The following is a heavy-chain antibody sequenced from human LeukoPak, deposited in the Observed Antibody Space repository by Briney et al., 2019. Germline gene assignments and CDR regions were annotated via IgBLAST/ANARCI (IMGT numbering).Heavy chain of an antibody. Sequence: SSETLSLTCAVYGGSFSGYYWSWIRQPPGKGLEWIGEINHSGSTNYNPSLKSRVTISVDTSKNHFSPNLRSVTAADTAVYYCARRSYNSPFRYWGQGTPVTVSS. V-gene: IGHV4-34*01. CDR1: GGSFSGYY. CDR3: ARRSYNSPFRY. J-gene: IGHJ4*02. D-gene: IGHD5-24*01. CDR2: INHSGST.